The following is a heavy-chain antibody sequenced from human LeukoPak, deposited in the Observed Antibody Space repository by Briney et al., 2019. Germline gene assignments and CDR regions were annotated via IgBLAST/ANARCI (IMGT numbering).Heavy chain of an antibody. CDR2: IYSDDST. CDR1: GLTVSNNY. V-gene: IGHV3-66*01. Sequence: GGSLRLSCAPSGLTVSNNYTSWVRQARGKGLEWVPVIYSDDSTYYADSVKGRFTISRDNSKNTLYLQMDSLRAEDMAVYYCARSLDPGAFDIWGQGTMVTVSS. J-gene: IGHJ3*02. CDR3: ARSLDPGAFDI. D-gene: IGHD3/OR15-3a*01.